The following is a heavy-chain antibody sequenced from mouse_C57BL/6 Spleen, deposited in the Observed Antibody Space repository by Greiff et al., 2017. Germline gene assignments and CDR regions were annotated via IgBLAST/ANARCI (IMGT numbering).Heavy chain of an antibody. D-gene: IGHD1-1*01. CDR3: TRIYGSSCWYFDV. CDR2: IDPETGGT. CDR1: GYTFTDYE. Sequence: VQLQQSGAELVRPGASVTLSCKASGYTFTDYEMHWVKQTPVHGLEWIGAIDPETGGTAYNQKFKGKAILTADKSSSTAYMELLSLTSEDSAVYSCTRIYGSSCWYFDVWGTGTTVTVSS. V-gene: IGHV1-15*01. J-gene: IGHJ1*03.